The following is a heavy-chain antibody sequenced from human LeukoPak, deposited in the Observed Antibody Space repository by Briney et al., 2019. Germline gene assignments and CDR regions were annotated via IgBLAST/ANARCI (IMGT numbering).Heavy chain of an antibody. CDR3: ARGAGTGNYYAY. CDR1: GFTFTDYW. D-gene: IGHD1-1*01. J-gene: IGHJ4*02. Sequence: GGSLRLSCAASGFTFTDYWMTWVRQAPGKGLEWVANINLDGSEKQYVDSVRGRFTISRDNARNSLYLQMNGLRADDTAVYYCARGAGTGNYYAYWGQGTLVTVSS. CDR2: INLDGSEK. V-gene: IGHV3-7*01.